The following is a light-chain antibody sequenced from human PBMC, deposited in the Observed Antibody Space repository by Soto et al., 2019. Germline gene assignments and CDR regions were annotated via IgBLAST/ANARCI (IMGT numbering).Light chain of an antibody. CDR1: HNIIRS. V-gene: IGKV3-15*01. Sequence: EIVMTQSPVTLSVSPGERATLSCSASHNIIRSLAWYQQKPGQAPRLLIYGASTRATGIPARFSGSGSGTEFTLTISSLQSEDFAVYYCQQYNNWPPWTFGQGTKVDIK. CDR3: QQYNNWPPWT. J-gene: IGKJ1*01. CDR2: GAS.